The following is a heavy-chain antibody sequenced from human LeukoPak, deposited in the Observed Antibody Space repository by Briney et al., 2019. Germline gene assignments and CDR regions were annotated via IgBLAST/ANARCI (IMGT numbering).Heavy chain of an antibody. Sequence: SETLSLTCTVSGGSITSSYWSWIRQPPGKGLEWIEYLFYSGNTNYNPSLKSRVTISVDTSKNQFSLNLTSVTAADTAVYYCARGGVVTGKIRNDAFDIWGQGTMVTVSS. D-gene: IGHD2-21*02. V-gene: IGHV4-59*08. J-gene: IGHJ3*02. CDR1: GGSITSSY. CDR3: ARGGVVTGKIRNDAFDI. CDR2: LFYSGNT.